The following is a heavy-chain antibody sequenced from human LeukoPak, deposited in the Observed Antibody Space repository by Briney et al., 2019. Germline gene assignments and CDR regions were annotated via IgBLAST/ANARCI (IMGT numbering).Heavy chain of an antibody. CDR3: ARNVGGSLYGPFDY. D-gene: IGHD3-16*01. CDR1: GYTFTSYY. Sequence: ASVKVSCKASGYTFTSYYMHWVRQAPGQGLEWMGWISAYNGNTNYAQKLQGRVTMTTDTSTSTAYMELRSLRSDDTAVYYCARNVGGSLYGPFDYWGQGTLVTVSS. CDR2: ISAYNGNT. V-gene: IGHV1-18*04. J-gene: IGHJ4*02.